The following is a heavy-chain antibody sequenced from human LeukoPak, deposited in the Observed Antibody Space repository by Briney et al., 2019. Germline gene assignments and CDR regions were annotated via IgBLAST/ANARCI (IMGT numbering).Heavy chain of an antibody. V-gene: IGHV5-51*01. CDR1: GSIFTSYW. CDR3: ACRDLTSTWSFP. D-gene: IGHD6-13*01. J-gene: IGHJ5*02. Sequence: GASLQISCQGVGSIFTSYWIGGGRAVPGKGVEWRGVIYPGDSRIRYNPSFQGQVTISVDKSISTAYLQWVSLRASDSAMYYCACRDLTSTWSFPWGQGTLVTVSS. CDR2: IYPGDSRI.